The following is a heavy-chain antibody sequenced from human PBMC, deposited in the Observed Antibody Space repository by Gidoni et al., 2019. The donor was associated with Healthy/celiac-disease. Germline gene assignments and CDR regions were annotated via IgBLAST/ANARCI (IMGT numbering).Heavy chain of an antibody. CDR2: IYYSGST. D-gene: IGHD1-26*01. CDR1: GGSISSYY. V-gene: IGHV4-59*08. J-gene: IGHJ6*02. Sequence: QVQLQESGPGLVKPSETLSLTCTVSGGSISSYYWSWIRQPPGKGLEWIGYIYYSGSTNYNPSLKSRVTISVDTSKNQFSLKLSSVTAADTAVYYCARAKEWELLNYYYYYGMDVWGQGTTVTVSS. CDR3: ARAKEWELLNYYYYYGMDV.